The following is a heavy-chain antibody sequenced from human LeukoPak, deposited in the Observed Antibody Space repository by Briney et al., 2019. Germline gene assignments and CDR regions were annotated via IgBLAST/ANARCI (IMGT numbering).Heavy chain of an antibody. CDR3: ARVGTIFGVVLIMGHWFDP. CDR2: IYTSGST. CDR1: GGSISSGSYY. V-gene: IGHV4-61*02. J-gene: IGHJ5*02. D-gene: IGHD3-3*01. Sequence: SETLSFNGTVSGGSISSGSYYWSWIRQPAGKGLEWIGRIYTSGSTNYNPSLKSRVTISVDTSKNQFSLKLSSVTAADTAVYYCARVGTIFGVVLIMGHWFDPWGQGTLVTVSS.